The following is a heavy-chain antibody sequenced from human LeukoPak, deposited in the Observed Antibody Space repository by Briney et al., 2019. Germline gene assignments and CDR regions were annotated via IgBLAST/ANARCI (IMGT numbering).Heavy chain of an antibody. V-gene: IGHV3-21*01. Sequence: PGGSLRLXCAASGFTFSSYSMNWVRQAPGKGLGWVSSISSSSSYIYYADSVKGRFTISRDNAKNSLYLQMNSLRAEDTAVYYCASMTAVAGAYNWFDPWGQGTLVTVSS. CDR3: ASMTAVAGAYNWFDP. CDR1: GFTFSSYS. CDR2: ISSSSSYI. J-gene: IGHJ5*02. D-gene: IGHD6-19*01.